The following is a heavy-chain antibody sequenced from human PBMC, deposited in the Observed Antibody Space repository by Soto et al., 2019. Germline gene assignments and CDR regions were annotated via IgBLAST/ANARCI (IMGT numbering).Heavy chain of an antibody. V-gene: IGHV4-61*01. CDR2: IYYSGST. Sequence: SETLSLTCTVSGGSVSSGSYYWIWIRQPPGKGLEWIGYIYYSGSTNYNPSLKSRVTISVDTSKNQFSLKLSSVTAADTAVYYCARASMGYSSSWFDPWGQGTLVTVSS. D-gene: IGHD6-13*01. CDR1: GGSVSSGSYY. CDR3: ARASMGYSSSWFDP. J-gene: IGHJ5*02.